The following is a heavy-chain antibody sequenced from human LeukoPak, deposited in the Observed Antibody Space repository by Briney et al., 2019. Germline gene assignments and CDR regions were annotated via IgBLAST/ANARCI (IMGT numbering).Heavy chain of an antibody. Sequence: SQTLSLTFAISVDSVSSNSAAWNWIRQSPSRGLEWLGMTYYRSKWYNDYAVSVKRRITINPDTSKNQFSLQLNSVTPEDTAVYYCARAYGSGSYYLGNCFDPWGQGTLVTVSS. J-gene: IGHJ5*02. CDR1: VDSVSSNSAA. V-gene: IGHV6-1*01. CDR3: ARAYGSGSYYLGNCFDP. CDR2: TYYRSKWYN. D-gene: IGHD3-10*01.